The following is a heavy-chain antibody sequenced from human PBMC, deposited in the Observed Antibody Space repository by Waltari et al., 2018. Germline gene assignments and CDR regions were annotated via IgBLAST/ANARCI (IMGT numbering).Heavy chain of an antibody. Sequence: EVQLMESGGGLVQPGGSLSLTCAASGFIFSTYWMHWVRQAPGKGMVWVSRIKSDGSNTTYADSVKGRFTISRDNAKNTLYLQMSSLRAEDTAVYYCARVGGSYSNYDHWGQGTLVTVSS. CDR1: GFIFSTYW. V-gene: IGHV3-74*01. J-gene: IGHJ4*02. D-gene: IGHD1-26*01. CDR3: ARVGGSYSNYDH. CDR2: IKSDGSNT.